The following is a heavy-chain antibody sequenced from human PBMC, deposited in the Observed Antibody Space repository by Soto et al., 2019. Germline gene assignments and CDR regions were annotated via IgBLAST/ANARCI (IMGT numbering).Heavy chain of an antibody. CDR1: GFTFSSYA. Sequence: GGSLRLSCAASGFTFSSYAMSWVRQAPGKGLEWVSALTGTGGSTYYADSVKGRFTISRDNSKNTLYLQMNSLRAEDTAVYFCAKAAGSTSYYNYYMDAWGKGTTVTVSS. D-gene: IGHD2-2*01. CDR2: LTGTGGST. J-gene: IGHJ6*03. V-gene: IGHV3-23*01. CDR3: AKAAGSTSYYNYYMDA.